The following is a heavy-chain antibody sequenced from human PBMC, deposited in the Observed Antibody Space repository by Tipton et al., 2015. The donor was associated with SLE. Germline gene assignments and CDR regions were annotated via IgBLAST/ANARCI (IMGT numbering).Heavy chain of an antibody. D-gene: IGHD5-24*01. CDR1: GGSITNYY. J-gene: IGHJ2*01. CDR2: IHYSGST. V-gene: IGHV4-59*08. Sequence: TLSLTCTVSGGSITNYYWNWVRQPPGKGLEWMGYIHYSGSTNYSPSLKNRVTISVDTSKNQFSLKLSSVTAADTAVYYCARNLGPEWMATKRGYFDLWGRGTLVSVSS. CDR3: ARNLGPEWMATKRGYFDL.